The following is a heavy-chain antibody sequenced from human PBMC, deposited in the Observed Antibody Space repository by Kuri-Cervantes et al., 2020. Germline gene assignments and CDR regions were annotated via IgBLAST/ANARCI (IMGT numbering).Heavy chain of an antibody. J-gene: IGHJ4*02. V-gene: IGHV1-2*02. CDR1: GYTFTGYY. CDR2: INPNSGST. Sequence: ASVKVSCKASGYTFTGYYMHWVRQAPGQGLEWMGWINPNSGSTNYAQKFQGRVTMTRDTSISTAYMELSSLRSEDTAVYYCAREGGMATMVHWFDYWGQGTLVTVSS. D-gene: IGHD5-24*01. CDR3: AREGGMATMVHWFDY.